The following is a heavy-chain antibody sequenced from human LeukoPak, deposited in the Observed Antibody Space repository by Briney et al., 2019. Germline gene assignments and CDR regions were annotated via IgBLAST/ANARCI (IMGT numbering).Heavy chain of an antibody. Sequence: PSETLSLTCAVSGGSISIYNWSWIRQPAGKGLEWIGRIYTSGTITYNPSLKSRVTMSVDTSMNHFSLKLSSLTAADTAVYYCARVVASYRNYYYMDVWGKGTTVTVSS. D-gene: IGHD3-10*01. CDR2: IYTSGTI. V-gene: IGHV4-4*07. J-gene: IGHJ6*03. CDR3: ARVVASYRNYYYMDV. CDR1: GGSISIYN.